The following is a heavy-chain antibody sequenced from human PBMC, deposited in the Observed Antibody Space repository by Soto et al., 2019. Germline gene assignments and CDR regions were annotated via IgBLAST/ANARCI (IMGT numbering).Heavy chain of an antibody. D-gene: IGHD2-21*02. Sequence: QVQLVESGGGVVQPGRSLRLSCAASGFTFSSYGMHWVRQAPGKGLEWVAVIWYDGSNKYYADSVKGRFTISRDNSKNTLYLQMNSLRAEDTAVYYCAREGTWDGGNSYTIDYWGQGTLVTVSS. CDR2: IWYDGSNK. J-gene: IGHJ4*02. CDR1: GFTFSSYG. V-gene: IGHV3-33*01. CDR3: AREGTWDGGNSYTIDY.